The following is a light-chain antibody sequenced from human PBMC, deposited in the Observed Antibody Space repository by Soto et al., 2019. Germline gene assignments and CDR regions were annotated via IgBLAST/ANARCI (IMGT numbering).Light chain of an antibody. J-gene: IGLJ2*01. V-gene: IGLV1-44*01. CDR3: AAWDDSLNGPV. Sequence: QSVLTQPPSASGTPGQRVTISCSGGSSNIGSNTVNWYQQLPGTAPKLFIYLDNQRPSGVPDRFTGSKSGTSASLAIDGLQSDDEADYYCAAWDDSLNGPVFGGGTKVTVL. CDR2: LDN. CDR1: SSNIGSNT.